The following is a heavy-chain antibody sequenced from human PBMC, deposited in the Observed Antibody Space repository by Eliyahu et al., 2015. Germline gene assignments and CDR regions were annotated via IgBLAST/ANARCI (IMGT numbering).Heavy chain of an antibody. CDR3: ARRVTTIYYFDY. Sequence: QVQLQQWGAGLLKPSETLSLTCAVXGGSFXDYYWSWIRQPPGKGLEWIGEINHSGGTNYNPSLKSRVTISVVTSKKQISLKLNSVTAADTAVYYCARRVTTIYYFDYWGQGTLVTVSS. V-gene: IGHV4-34*01. CDR1: GGSFXDYY. D-gene: IGHD4-17*01. J-gene: IGHJ4*02. CDR2: INHSGGT.